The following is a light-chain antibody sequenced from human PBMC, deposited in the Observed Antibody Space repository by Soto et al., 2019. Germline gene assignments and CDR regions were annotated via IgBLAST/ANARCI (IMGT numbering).Light chain of an antibody. CDR1: QSVSSSY. CDR3: QQYGRSTGT. CDR2: GAA. Sequence: SVLTQSPGSLSLSAWERATRSCRVSQSVSSSYLAWYQQKPGQAPRLLIYGAASRATGIPDRFSGSGSGTDFTLAISRLEPEDLSVYYSQQYGRSTGTFGSGTKVDIK. J-gene: IGKJ1*01. V-gene: IGKV3-20*01.